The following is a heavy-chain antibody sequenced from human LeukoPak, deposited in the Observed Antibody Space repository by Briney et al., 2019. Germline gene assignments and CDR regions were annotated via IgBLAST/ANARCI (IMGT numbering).Heavy chain of an antibody. CDR2: IYYSGST. V-gene: IGHV4-59*08. D-gene: IGHD3-22*01. CDR3: ARHFDGYYDSSGYYDY. Sequence: PSETLSLTCTVSGGSISSYYWSWIRQPPGKGLEWIGYIYYSGSTNYNPSLKSRVTISVDTSKNQFSLKLSSVTAADTAVYYCARHFDGYYDSSGYYDYWGQGTLATVSS. J-gene: IGHJ4*02. CDR1: GGSISSYY.